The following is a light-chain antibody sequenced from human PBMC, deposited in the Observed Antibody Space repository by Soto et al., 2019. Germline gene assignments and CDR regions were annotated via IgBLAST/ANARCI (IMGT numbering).Light chain of an antibody. CDR2: WAP. J-gene: IGKJ1*01. CDR1: QSVLHTSNNKNY. Sequence: DIVMTQSPDSLAVSLGARATINCRSSQSVLHTSNNKNYLGWYQQKPGQPPKLLIYWAPNREFGVPDRFSGSGSGTDFTRPIRILQAEDVAVNCCLQYSSPPRPFGYGNKVEIK. CDR3: LQYSSPPRP. V-gene: IGKV4-1*01.